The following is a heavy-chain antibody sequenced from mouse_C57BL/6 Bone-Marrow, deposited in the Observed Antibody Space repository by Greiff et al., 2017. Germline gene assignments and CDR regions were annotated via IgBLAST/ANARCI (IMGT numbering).Heavy chain of an antibody. CDR3: ASLRLRLAWFAY. J-gene: IGHJ3*01. Sequence: VNLVESGAELARPGASVKLSCKASGYTFTSYGISWVKQRTGQGLEWIGEIYPRSGNTYYNEKFKGKATLTADKSSSTAYMELRSLTSEDSAVYFCASLRLRLAWFAYWGQGTLVTVSA. CDR2: IYPRSGNT. V-gene: IGHV1-81*01. CDR1: GYTFTSYG. D-gene: IGHD2-4*01.